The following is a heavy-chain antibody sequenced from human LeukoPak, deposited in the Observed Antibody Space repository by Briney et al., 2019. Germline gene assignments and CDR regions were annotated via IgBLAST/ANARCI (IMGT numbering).Heavy chain of an antibody. CDR1: GGSISSYY. CDR3: ARQVSAYYYGMDV. V-gene: IGHV4-59*08. J-gene: IGHJ6*02. Sequence: PSETLSLTCTVSGGSISSYYWSWIRQPLGKGLEWIGYIYYSGSTNYNPSLKSRVTISVDTSKNQFSLELTSVTAADTAVYYCARQVSAYYYGMDVWGQGTTVTVSS. CDR2: IYYSGST.